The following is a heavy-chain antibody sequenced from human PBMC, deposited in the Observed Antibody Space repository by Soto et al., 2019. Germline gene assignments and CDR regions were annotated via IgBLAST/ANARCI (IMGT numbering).Heavy chain of an antibody. J-gene: IGHJ4*02. Sequence: QVQLQESGPGLVKPSQTLSLTCSVSGGSIGSGNFYWSWIRQPPGKGLEWLTSIYHTGTIYITPSLRSRLTISSDTFRNQFSLNLTSVTAADTALYFCARQNVQIGPGFFDYWGRGTLVTVSS. CDR3: ARQNVQIGPGFFDY. CDR1: GGSIGSGNFY. D-gene: IGHD3-10*02. V-gene: IGHV4-30-4*01. CDR2: IYHTGTI.